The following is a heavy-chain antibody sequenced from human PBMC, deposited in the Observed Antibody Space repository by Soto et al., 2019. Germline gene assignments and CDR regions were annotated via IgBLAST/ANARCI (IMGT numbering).Heavy chain of an antibody. V-gene: IGHV3-72*01. J-gene: IGHJ3*02. CDR1: GFTFSDHY. D-gene: IGHD3-10*02. CDR2: SRNKANSYTT. Sequence: GGSLRLSCAASGFTFSDHYMDWVRQAPGKGLEWVGRSRNKANSYTTEYAASVKGRFTISRDDSKNLLFLQMNSLKTEDTAVYRCAKVPATGRNYVPDIWGQGTMVTVSS. CDR3: AKVPATGRNYVPDI.